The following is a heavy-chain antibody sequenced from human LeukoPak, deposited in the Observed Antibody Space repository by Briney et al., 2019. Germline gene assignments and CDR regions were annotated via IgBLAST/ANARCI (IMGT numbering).Heavy chain of an antibody. CDR3: ARDWGCSSTSCSTGWFDP. V-gene: IGHV4-4*07. J-gene: IGHJ5*02. CDR1: GGSISSYY. Sequence: SETLSLTCTVSGGSISSYYWSWIRQPAGKGLEWIGRIYTSGSTNYNPSLKSRVTMSVDTSKNQFSLKLSSVTAADTAVYYCARDWGCSSTSCSTGWFDPWGQGTLVTVSS. D-gene: IGHD2-2*01. CDR2: IYTSGST.